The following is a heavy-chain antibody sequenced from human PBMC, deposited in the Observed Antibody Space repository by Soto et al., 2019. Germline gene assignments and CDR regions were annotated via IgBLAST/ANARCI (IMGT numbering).Heavy chain of an antibody. V-gene: IGHV3-30-3*01. CDR3: ARGLSGAYYDSSGYYSDLDY. D-gene: IGHD3-22*01. Sequence: PGGSLRLSCAASGFTFSSYAMHWVRQAPGKGLEWVAVISYDGSNKYYADSVKGRFTISTDNSKNTLYLQMNSLRAEDTAVYYCARGLSGAYYDSSGYYSDLDYWGQGTLVTVSS. CDR1: GFTFSSYA. CDR2: ISYDGSNK. J-gene: IGHJ4*02.